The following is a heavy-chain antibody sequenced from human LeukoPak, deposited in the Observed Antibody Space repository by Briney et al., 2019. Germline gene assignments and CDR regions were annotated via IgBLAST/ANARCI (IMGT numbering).Heavy chain of an antibody. CDR3: ARVVKDWAIQN. J-gene: IGHJ4*02. V-gene: IGHV4-30-4*01. D-gene: IGHD3-9*01. Sequence: SETLSLTCTVSGGSINSGDYYWSWIRQPPGKGLEWIGFIYYSGSTYNNPSLKSRVTISVDTSKNQFSLRLSSVTAADTAMYYCARVVKDWAIQNWGQGTLVTVSS. CDR2: IYYSGST. CDR1: GGSINSGDYY.